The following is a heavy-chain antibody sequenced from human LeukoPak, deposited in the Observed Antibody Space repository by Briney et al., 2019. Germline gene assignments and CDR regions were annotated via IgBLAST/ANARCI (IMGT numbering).Heavy chain of an antibody. CDR3: ARDSDPYCGGDCRPFDY. Sequence: SETLSLTCTVSGGSISSYYWSWIRQPPGKGLEWIGYIYYSGRTYYSPSLKSRVTISVDTSKNQFSLKVNSETAADTALYYCARDSDPYCGGDCRPFDYWGQGTLVTVSS. V-gene: IGHV4-59*12. CDR1: GGSISSYY. D-gene: IGHD2-21*02. J-gene: IGHJ4*02. CDR2: IYYSGRT.